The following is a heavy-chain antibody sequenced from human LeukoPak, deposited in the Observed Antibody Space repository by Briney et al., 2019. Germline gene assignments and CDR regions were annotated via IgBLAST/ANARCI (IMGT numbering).Heavy chain of an antibody. CDR1: GGSISSYY. D-gene: IGHD5-12*01. Sequence: SETLSLTCTVSGGSISSYYWSWIRPPPGKGLEWIGYIYYSGSTNYNPSLKSRVTISVDTSKNQFSLKLSSVTAADTAVYYCARERVSSGYESGGFDYWGQGTLVTVSS. CDR2: IYYSGST. CDR3: ARERVSSGYESGGFDY. J-gene: IGHJ4*02. V-gene: IGHV4-59*01.